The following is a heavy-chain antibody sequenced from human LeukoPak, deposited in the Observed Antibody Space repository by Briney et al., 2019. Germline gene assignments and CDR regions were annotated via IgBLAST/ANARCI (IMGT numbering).Heavy chain of an antibody. CDR2: IYNIRTT. J-gene: IGHJ4*02. Sequence: PSETLSLTCAVSGDSVSSSSYYWSWIRQPPEKGLEWIGAIYNIRTTYFNPSLKSRSTISVDTSKNQFSLKLSSVTAADTALYYCARHNLGSLGTFDWGQGTLVTVSS. CDR3: ARHNLGSLGTFD. D-gene: IGHD3-16*01. CDR1: GDSVSSSSYY. V-gene: IGHV4-39*01.